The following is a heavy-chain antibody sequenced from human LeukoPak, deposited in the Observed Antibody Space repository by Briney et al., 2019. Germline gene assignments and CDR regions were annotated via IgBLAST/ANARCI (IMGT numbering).Heavy chain of an antibody. CDR2: ISGSGGST. CDR1: GFTLCSYA. J-gene: IGHJ4*02. Sequence: GSLRLSCAAPGFTLCSYAMSWVRQAPGKGLEWVSAISGSGGSTYYADSVKGRFTISRDNSKNTLYLQMNSLRAEDTAVYYCAKPSRLYFDYWGQGTLVTVSS. CDR3: AKPSRLYFDY. V-gene: IGHV3-23*01.